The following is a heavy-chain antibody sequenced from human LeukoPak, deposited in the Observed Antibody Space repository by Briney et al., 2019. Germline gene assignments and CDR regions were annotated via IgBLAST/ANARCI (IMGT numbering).Heavy chain of an antibody. J-gene: IGHJ4*02. D-gene: IGHD6-19*01. Sequence: GESLKISCKGSGYRFTSYWIGWVRQMPGKGLEWMGSIYPGDSDTRYSPSFQGQVTISADKSITTAYLQWSGLKASDTAMYYCATPQVSGWNFDYWGQGTLVTVSS. V-gene: IGHV5-51*01. CDR2: IYPGDSDT. CDR3: ATPQVSGWNFDY. CDR1: GYRFTSYW.